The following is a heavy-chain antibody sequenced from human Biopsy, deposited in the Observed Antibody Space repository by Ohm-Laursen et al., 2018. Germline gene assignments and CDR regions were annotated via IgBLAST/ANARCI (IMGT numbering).Heavy chain of an antibody. J-gene: IGHJ4*02. Sequence: TLSLTCTVSGGSISSYHWTWIRQPPGKGLEWLGYVYYTGTTNYNPSLESRATLSLDSSKTLFSPRLTSATAADTAVYYCARDTSGWPRTFDHWGQGTLVTVSS. CDR1: GGSISSYH. CDR3: ARDTSGWPRTFDH. CDR2: VYYTGTT. D-gene: IGHD6-19*01. V-gene: IGHV4-59*08.